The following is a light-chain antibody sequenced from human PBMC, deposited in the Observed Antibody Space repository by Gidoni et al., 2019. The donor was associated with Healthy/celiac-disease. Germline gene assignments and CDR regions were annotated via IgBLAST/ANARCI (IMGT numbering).Light chain of an antibody. CDR2: DAS. Sequence: DIKMTQSPSSLSASVGDRVTITCQASQDISNYLNWYQQKPGKAPKLLIYDASNLETGVPSRFSGSGSGTDFTFTISSLQPEDLATYYCQQYDNLLMCSFGQGTKLEIK. CDR1: QDISNY. J-gene: IGKJ2*04. CDR3: QQYDNLLMCS. V-gene: IGKV1-33*01.